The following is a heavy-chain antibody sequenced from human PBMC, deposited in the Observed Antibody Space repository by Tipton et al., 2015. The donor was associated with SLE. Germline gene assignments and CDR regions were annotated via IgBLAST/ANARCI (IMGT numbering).Heavy chain of an antibody. Sequence: TLSLTCAVSGGSISSGVSSWSWIRQPPGKGLEWIGYIYHSGSTYYNPSLKSRVTISVDTSKNQFSLKLSSVTAADTAVYYCARGVRYGSGSYEFDYWGQGTLVTVSS. D-gene: IGHD3-10*01. CDR1: GGSISSGVSS. J-gene: IGHJ4*02. V-gene: IGHV4-30-2*01. CDR3: ARGVRYGSGSYEFDY. CDR2: IYHSGST.